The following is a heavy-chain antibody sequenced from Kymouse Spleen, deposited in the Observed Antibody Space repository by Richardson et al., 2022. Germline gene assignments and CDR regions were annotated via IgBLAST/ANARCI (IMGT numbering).Heavy chain of an antibody. Sequence: QVQLVESGGGVVQPGRSLRLSCAASGFTFSSYGMHWVRQAPGKGLEWVAVISYDGSNKYYADSVKGRFTISRDNSKNTLYLQMNSLRAEDTAVYYCAKGDRGTTTTVWTSGAKGPRSPSPQ. CDR1: GFTFSSYG. J-gene: IGHJ6*02. CDR3: AKGDRGTTTTVWTS. V-gene: IGHV3-30*18. D-gene: IGHD3-10*01. CDR2: ISYDGSNK.